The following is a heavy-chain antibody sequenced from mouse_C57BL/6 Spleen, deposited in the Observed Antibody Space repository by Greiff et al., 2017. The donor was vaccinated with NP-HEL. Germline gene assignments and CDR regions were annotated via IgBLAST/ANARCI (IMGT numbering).Heavy chain of an antibody. CDR2: IYPGDGDT. CDR1: GYAFSSSW. J-gene: IGHJ2*01. V-gene: IGHV1-82*01. D-gene: IGHD2-10*02. CDR3: ARKEYDFDY. Sequence: VQLQQSGPELVKPGASVKISCKASGYAFSSSWMNWVKQRPGKGLEWIGRIYPGDGDTNYNGKFKGKATLTADKSSSTAYMQLSSLTSEDSAVYFCARKEYDFDYWGQGTTLTVSS.